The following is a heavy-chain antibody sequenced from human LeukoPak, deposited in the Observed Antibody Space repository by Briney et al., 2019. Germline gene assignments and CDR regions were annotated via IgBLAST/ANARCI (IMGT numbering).Heavy chain of an antibody. CDR1: GFTFSSYE. Sequence: PGGSLRLSCAASGFTFSSYEMNWVRQAPGKGLEWVSYISSSGSTIYYADSVKGRFTISRDNAKNSLYLQMNSLRAEDTAVYYCARSRYDHYYMDVWGKGTTVTVSS. V-gene: IGHV3-48*03. CDR2: ISSSGSTI. CDR3: ARSRYDHYYMDV. J-gene: IGHJ6*03.